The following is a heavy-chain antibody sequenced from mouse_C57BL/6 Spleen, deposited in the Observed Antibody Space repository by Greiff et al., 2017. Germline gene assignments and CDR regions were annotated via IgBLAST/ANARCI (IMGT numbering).Heavy chain of an antibody. CDR2: IHPNSGST. V-gene: IGHV1-64*01. Sequence: VQLQQPGAELVKPGASVKLSCKASGYTFTSSWMHWVKQRPGPGLEWIGMIHPNSGSTNYNEKFKSKATLTVDKCSSTAYMQLRSLTSEDSSVYYCASPAYGSFDYWGQGTTRTVST. CDR1: GYTFTSSW. D-gene: IGHD2-1*01. J-gene: IGHJ2*01. CDR3: ASPAYGSFDY.